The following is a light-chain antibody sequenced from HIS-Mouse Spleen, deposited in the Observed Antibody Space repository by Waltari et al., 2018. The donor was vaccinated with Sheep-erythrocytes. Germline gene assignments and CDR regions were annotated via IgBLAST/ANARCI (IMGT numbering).Light chain of an antibody. CDR3: QQYNNWPWT. CDR2: VSS. Sequence: EIVMTQSPATLSVSPGERATLSCRASQSVSSNLAWYQQKPGQAPRLLIYVSSTRATGIQARFGGSGSGTEFTLTISSMQSEDFAVYYCQQYNNWPWTFGQGTKVEIK. CDR1: QSVSSN. J-gene: IGKJ1*01. V-gene: IGKV3-15*01.